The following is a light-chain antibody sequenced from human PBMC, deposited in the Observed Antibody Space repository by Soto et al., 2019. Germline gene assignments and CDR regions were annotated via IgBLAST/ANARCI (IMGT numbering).Light chain of an antibody. CDR3: QQRSIWPLT. CDR1: QSVSSN. J-gene: IGKJ4*01. V-gene: IGKV3-11*01. CDR2: GAS. Sequence: EIVMAQSPATLSVSPGERATLSCRASQSVSSNLAWYQQKPGQAPRLLIYGASTRATGIPDRFSGSGSGTDFTLTISNLEPEDSAVYYCQQRSIWPLTFGGGTKVDIK.